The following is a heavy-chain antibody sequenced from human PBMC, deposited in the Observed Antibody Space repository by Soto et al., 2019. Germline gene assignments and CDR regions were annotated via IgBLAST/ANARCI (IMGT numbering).Heavy chain of an antibody. D-gene: IGHD4-17*01. V-gene: IGHV3-30*18. CDR3: AKDDYGDA. Sequence: QVQLVESGGGVVQPGRSLRLSCAASGFTFSRYGMHWVRQAPGKGLEWVAVISYDGSNKDYADSVKGRFTISRDNSKNTLYLQMNSLRAEDTAVYYCAKDDYGDAWCQGTLVTVSS. CDR1: GFTFSRYG. CDR2: ISYDGSNK. J-gene: IGHJ5*02.